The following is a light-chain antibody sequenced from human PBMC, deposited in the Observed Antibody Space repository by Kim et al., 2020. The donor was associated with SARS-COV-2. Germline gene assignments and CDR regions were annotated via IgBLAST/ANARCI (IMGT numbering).Light chain of an antibody. CDR3: QQYSRSPAT. CDR1: QTVTSNY. CDR2: GTS. V-gene: IGKV3-20*01. J-gene: IGKJ1*01. Sequence: EIVLTQSPGTLSLSPGERGTLSCRASQTVTSNYLAWYQQKPGQAPRLLICGTSSRTTGISDRFSGSGSGTDFTRTISRREPEDFAVYYGQQYSRSPATFGQGTKVGIK.